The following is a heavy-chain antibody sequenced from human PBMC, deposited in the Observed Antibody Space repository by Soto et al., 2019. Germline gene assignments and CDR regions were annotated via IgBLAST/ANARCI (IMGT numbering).Heavy chain of an antibody. Sequence: PSETLSLICAVYGGSFSGFYWSWIRQPPGKGLEWIGEINHSGSTNYNPSLKSRVTISVDTSKNQFSLKLSSVTAADTAVYYCARGASYPVWGQGTTVTVSS. V-gene: IGHV4-34*01. CDR2: INHSGST. CDR3: ARGASYPV. J-gene: IGHJ6*02. CDR1: GGSFSGFY.